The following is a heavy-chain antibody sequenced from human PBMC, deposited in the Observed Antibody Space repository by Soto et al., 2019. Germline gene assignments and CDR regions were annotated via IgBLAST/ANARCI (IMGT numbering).Heavy chain of an antibody. V-gene: IGHV4-59*01. D-gene: IGHD6-19*01. Sequence: QVQLQESGPGLVKPSETLSLTCTVSGGSISSYYWSWIRQPPGKGLEWIGYIYYSGSTNYNPSLKSRVTISVDTSKNQFALKLSSVTAADTAVYYCARVVRSSDTIGGYYHYYYMDVWGKGTTVTVSS. CDR1: GGSISSYY. CDR2: IYYSGST. J-gene: IGHJ6*03. CDR3: ARVVRSSDTIGGYYHYYYMDV.